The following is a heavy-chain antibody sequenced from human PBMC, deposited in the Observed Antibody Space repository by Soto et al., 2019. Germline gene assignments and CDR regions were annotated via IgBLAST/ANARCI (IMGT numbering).Heavy chain of an antibody. V-gene: IGHV1-69*13. J-gene: IGHJ4*02. CDR2: IIPIFGTA. Sequence: ASVKVSCKASGGTLSSYAISWVRQAPGQGLEWMGGIIPIFGTANYAQKFQGRVTITADESTSTAYMELSSLRSEDTAVYYCARGRKYCSSTSCPFDYWGQGTLVTVSS. CDR1: GGTLSSYA. CDR3: ARGRKYCSSTSCPFDY. D-gene: IGHD2-2*01.